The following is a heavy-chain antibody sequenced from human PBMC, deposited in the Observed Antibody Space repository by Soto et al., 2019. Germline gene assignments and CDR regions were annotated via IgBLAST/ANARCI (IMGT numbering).Heavy chain of an antibody. J-gene: IGHJ4*02. CDR1: GFTFSNYA. CDR3: ASNTIPPPHY. V-gene: IGHV3-23*01. Sequence: EVQLLESGGGLVQPGGSLRLSCAASGFTFSNYAMSWVRQAPGKGLEWVSAISSSGDSPYYADSVKGRFTVSRDNSKNTLYLQMNSLRVEDTAIYHCASNTIPPPHYWGQGTLVTVSS. D-gene: IGHD1-1*01. CDR2: ISSSGDSP.